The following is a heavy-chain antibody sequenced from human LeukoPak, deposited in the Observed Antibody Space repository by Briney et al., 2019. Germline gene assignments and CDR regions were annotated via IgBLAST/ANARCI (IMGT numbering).Heavy chain of an antibody. V-gene: IGHV3-48*01. CDR1: GFTFSSYS. CDR2: ISSSSSTT. Sequence: GGSLRLSCAASGFTFSSYSMNWARQAPGKGLEWVSYISSSSSTTYYVDSVKGRFAISRDNAKNSLYLQMNSLRAEDTAVYYCARGQTSDYWGQGTLVTVSS. CDR3: ARGQTSDY. J-gene: IGHJ4*02.